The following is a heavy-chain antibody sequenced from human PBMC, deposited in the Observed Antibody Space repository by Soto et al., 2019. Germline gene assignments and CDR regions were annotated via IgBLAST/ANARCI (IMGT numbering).Heavy chain of an antibody. J-gene: IGHJ5*02. CDR2: IDPTDSDS. CDR3: ATPRGGENWFDP. D-gene: IGHD3-16*01. V-gene: IGHV5-10-1*01. CDR1: GYSFTGFW. Sequence: ELQLVQSGAEVKKPGESLRISCKASGYSFTGFWINWMRQVPGKGLEWMGKIDPTDSDSTYNPSFQGHVTFSADRATTTAYLQWSGLKASDSAMYYCATPRGGENWFDPWGQGTLVTVSS.